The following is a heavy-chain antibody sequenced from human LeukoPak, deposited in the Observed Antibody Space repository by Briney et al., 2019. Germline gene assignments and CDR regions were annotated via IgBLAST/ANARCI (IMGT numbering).Heavy chain of an antibody. Sequence: ASVKVSCKASGYTSTGYYMHWVRQAPGQGLEWMGRINPNSGGTNYAQKFQGRVTMTRDTSISTAYMELSRLRSDDTAVYYCARDPSYNDYGGNNWFDPWGQGTLVTVSS. V-gene: IGHV1-2*06. D-gene: IGHD4-23*01. CDR2: INPNSGGT. CDR3: ARDPSYNDYGGNNWFDP. J-gene: IGHJ5*02. CDR1: GYTSTGYY.